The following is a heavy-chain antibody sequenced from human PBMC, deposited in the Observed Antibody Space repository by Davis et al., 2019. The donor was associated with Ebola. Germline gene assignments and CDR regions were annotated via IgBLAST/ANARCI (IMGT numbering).Heavy chain of an antibody. D-gene: IGHD6-13*01. CDR1: GGTFSSYA. CDR2: IIPIFGIA. Sequence: SVKVSCKASGGTFSSYAISWVRHAPGPGLEWMGGIIPIFGIANYAQKFQGRVTITADKSTSTAYMELSSLRSEDTAVYYCARRAGRYSSSWYYFDYWGQGTLVTVSS. CDR3: ARRAGRYSSSWYYFDY. J-gene: IGHJ4*02. V-gene: IGHV1-69*10.